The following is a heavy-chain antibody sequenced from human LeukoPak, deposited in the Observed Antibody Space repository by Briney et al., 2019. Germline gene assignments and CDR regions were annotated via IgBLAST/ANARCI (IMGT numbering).Heavy chain of an antibody. D-gene: IGHD2-2*01. J-gene: IGHJ4*02. V-gene: IGHV1-2*06. CDR2: INPNRGGT. CDR1: GYTFTGYY. CDR3: ARDGYCSSTGCLPDY. Sequence: ASVKVSCKASGYTFTGYYMHWVRQAPGQGLEWMGRINPNRGGTNYAQKFQGRVTMTRDTSISTAYMELSRLRSDDTAVYYCARDGYCSSTGCLPDYWGQGTLVTVSS.